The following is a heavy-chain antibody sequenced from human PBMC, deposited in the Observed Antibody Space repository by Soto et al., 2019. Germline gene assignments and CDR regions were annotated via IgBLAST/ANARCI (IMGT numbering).Heavy chain of an antibody. J-gene: IGHJ1*01. CDR3: AREYYDILTGYYEGYFQH. CDR2: ISSSSSYI. CDR1: GFTFSSYS. D-gene: IGHD3-9*01. V-gene: IGHV3-21*01. Sequence: GGSLRLSCAASGFTFSSYSMNWVRQAPGKGLEWVSSISSSSSYIYHADSVKGRFTISRDNAKNSLYLQMNSLRAEDTAVYYCAREYYDILTGYYEGYFQHWGQGTLVTVSS.